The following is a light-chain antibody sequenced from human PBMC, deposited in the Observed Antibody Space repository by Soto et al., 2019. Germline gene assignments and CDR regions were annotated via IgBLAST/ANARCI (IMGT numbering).Light chain of an antibody. J-gene: IGKJ3*01. CDR2: TAS. CDR1: QSIDNY. Sequence: DTQLTQSPSSLSASVGDRVTITCRASQSIDNYLNWYQQKPGKAPKLLIYTASSLQSGVPSRFSGSGSGTDFTLTISSLQPEDFATYSCQQFYTTLFTFGPGTNVEI. CDR3: QQFYTTLFT. V-gene: IGKV1-39*01.